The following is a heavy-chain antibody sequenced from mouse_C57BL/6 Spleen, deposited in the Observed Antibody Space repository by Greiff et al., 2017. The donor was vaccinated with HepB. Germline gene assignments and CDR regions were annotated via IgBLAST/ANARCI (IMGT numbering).Heavy chain of an antibody. J-gene: IGHJ4*01. V-gene: IGHV1-61*01. CDR1: GYTFTSYW. CDR2: IYPSDSET. CDR3: ASSWPYYYAMDY. Sequence: QVQLQQPGAELVRPGSSVKLSCKASGYTFTSYWMAWVKQRPGQGLEWIGNIYPSDSETHYNQKFKDKATLTVDKSSSTAYMQLSSLTSEDSAVYYCASSWPYYYAMDYWGQGTSVTVSS.